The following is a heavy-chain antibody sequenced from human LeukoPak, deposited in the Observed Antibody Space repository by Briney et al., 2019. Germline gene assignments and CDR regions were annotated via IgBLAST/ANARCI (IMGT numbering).Heavy chain of an antibody. Sequence: PSETLSLTCTVSGDSISSGDYFWSWIRQPPGKGLEYIGYIFYTGTTYYNPPLKSRVTISLDTSKNQFSLSLSSVTAADTAVYYCARAGPNCGGDCYSLSPHAFHIWGQGTMVTVSS. CDR1: GDSISSGDYF. D-gene: IGHD2-21*01. J-gene: IGHJ3*02. CDR2: IFYTGTT. CDR3: ARAGPNCGGDCYSLSPHAFHI. V-gene: IGHV4-30-4*08.